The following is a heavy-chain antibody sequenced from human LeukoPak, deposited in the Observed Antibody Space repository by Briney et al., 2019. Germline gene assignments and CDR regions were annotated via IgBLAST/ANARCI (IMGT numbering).Heavy chain of an antibody. V-gene: IGHV3-30*04. CDR2: ISYDGSNK. CDR3: ASPPLYSSSWYYYYYAMDV. D-gene: IGHD6-13*01. CDR1: GFTFSNYA. Sequence: GRSLRLSCAASGFTFSNYAMYWVRQAPGKGLEWVTVISYDGSNKYYADSVKGRFTISRDNSKNTLYLQMNSLRAEDTAVYYCASPPLYSSSWYYYYYAMDVWGQGTTVTVSS. J-gene: IGHJ6*02.